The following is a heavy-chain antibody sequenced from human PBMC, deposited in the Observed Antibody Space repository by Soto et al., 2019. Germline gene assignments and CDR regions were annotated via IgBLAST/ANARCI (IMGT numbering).Heavy chain of an antibody. CDR2: VSGSGGST. CDR3: ARVIAAAGTGYWFDP. D-gene: IGHD6-13*01. J-gene: IGHJ5*02. CDR1: GFTFSSYA. Sequence: EVQLLESGGGLVQPGGSLRLSCAASGFTFSSYAMSWVRQAPGKGLEWVSSVSGSGGSTYYADSVKGRFTISRDNSKRTLYLQMNSMRAEGTAVYYCARVIAAAGTGYWFDPWGQGTLVTVSS. V-gene: IGHV3-23*01.